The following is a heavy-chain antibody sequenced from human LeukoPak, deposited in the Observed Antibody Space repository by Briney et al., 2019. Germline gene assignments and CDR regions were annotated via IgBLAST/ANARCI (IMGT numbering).Heavy chain of an antibody. V-gene: IGHV3-21*04. J-gene: IGHJ6*02. D-gene: IGHD6-13*01. Sequence: GGSLRLSCAASGFTFSSYSMNWVRQAPGKGLEWVSSISSSSSYIYYADSVKGRFTISRDNAKNSLYLQMNSLRAEDTALYYCAKDMFSSSFSGMDVWGQGTTVTVSS. CDR2: ISSSSSYI. CDR1: GFTFSSYS. CDR3: AKDMFSSSFSGMDV.